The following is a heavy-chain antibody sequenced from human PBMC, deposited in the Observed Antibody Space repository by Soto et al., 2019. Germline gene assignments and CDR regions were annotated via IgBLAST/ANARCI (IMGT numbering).Heavy chain of an antibody. D-gene: IGHD6-19*01. Sequence: HPGGSLRLSCAASGFTFSSYAMSWVRQAPGKGLEWVSAISGSGGSTYYADSVKGRFTISRDNSKNTLYLQMNSLRAEDTAVYYCAKDPRGGVAVAGTFRYWGQGTLVTVSS. CDR3: AKDPRGGVAVAGTFRY. CDR1: GFTFSSYA. V-gene: IGHV3-23*01. CDR2: ISGSGGST. J-gene: IGHJ4*02.